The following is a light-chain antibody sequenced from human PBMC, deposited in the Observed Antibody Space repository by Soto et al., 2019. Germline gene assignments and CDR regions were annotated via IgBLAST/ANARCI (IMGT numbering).Light chain of an antibody. CDR3: MQALQPPLT. J-gene: IGKJ1*01. CDR1: QSLLHSNGYNY. Sequence: DIVMTQSPLSLSVTPGQPASISCRSSQSLLHSNGYNYLDWYLQKPGQSPQVLINLGSNRASGVPDRFSGSGSGTEFTLVISRVGAEDAGVYYCMQALQPPLTFGQGTKVEIK. V-gene: IGKV2-28*01. CDR2: LGS.